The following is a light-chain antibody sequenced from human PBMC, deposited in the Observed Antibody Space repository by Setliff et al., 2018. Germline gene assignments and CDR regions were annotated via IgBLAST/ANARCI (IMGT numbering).Light chain of an antibody. CDR1: SSDVGSYDL. CDR2: SVS. V-gene: IGLV2-14*03. Sequence: QSVLTQPASVSGSPGQSITISCSGTSSDVGSYDLVSWYQQHPGKAPKLIIYSVSGRPSGVSHRFSGSKSDNTASLTISGLQAEDEADYYCNAYTSRSTYVFGSGTKV. CDR3: NAYTSRSTYV. J-gene: IGLJ1*01.